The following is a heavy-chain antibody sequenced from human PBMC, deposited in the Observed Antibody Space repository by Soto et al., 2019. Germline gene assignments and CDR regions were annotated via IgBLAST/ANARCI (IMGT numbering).Heavy chain of an antibody. J-gene: IGHJ5*02. V-gene: IGHV4-34*01. CDR1: GGSFSGYY. CDR2: INHSGST. CDR3: ARGHWFDP. Sequence: QVQLQQWGAGLLKPSETLSLTCAVYGGSFSGYYWSWIRQPPGKGLEWTGEINHSGSTNYNPSLKSRVTISVDTSKNQFSLKLSSVTAADTAVYYCARGHWFDPWGQGTLVTVSS.